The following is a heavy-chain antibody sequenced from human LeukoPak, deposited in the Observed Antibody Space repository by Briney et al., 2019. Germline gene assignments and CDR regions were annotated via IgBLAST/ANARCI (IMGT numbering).Heavy chain of an antibody. CDR3: ARSRNWNYAMDV. V-gene: IGHV1-18*01. Sequence: ASVKVSCKASGDAFTSHGINWLRQAPGQGPEWMGWRSTYNDNTNYAQKFQGRVTMTTDTSTSPASMELRSLRSDDTAVYFCARSRNWNYAMDVWGQGTTVTVSS. CDR1: GDAFTSHG. CDR2: RSTYNDNT. D-gene: IGHD2/OR15-2a*01. J-gene: IGHJ6*02.